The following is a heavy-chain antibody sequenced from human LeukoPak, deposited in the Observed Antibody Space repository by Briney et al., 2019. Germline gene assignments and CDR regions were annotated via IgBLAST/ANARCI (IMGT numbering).Heavy chain of an antibody. V-gene: IGHV4-59*01. D-gene: IGHD3-22*01. CDR1: GDSITSFY. Sequence: SETLSLTCSVSGDSITSFYWSWIRQFPGKGLEWIGYIYYSGNTKTDYNPSLKSRVTISVDTSKSQVSLKLRSVTTADTAIYYCASHSGSGYSDYWGQGTLVTVSS. J-gene: IGHJ4*02. CDR2: IYYSGNT. CDR3: ASHSGSGYSDY.